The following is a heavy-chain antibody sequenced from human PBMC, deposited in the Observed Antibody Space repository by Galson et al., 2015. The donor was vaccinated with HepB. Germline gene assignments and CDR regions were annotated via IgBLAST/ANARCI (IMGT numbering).Heavy chain of an antibody. CDR1: GFTFSSYA. J-gene: IGHJ5*02. V-gene: IGHV3-23*01. D-gene: IGHD1-26*01. CDR2: ISGSGGST. CDR3: AKDPGRWELQWGVWFDP. Sequence: SLRLSCAASGFTFSSYAMSWVRQAPGKGLEWVSAISGSGGSTYYADSVKGRFTISRDNSKNTLYLQMNSLRAEDTAVYYCAKDPGRWELQWGVWFDPWGQGTLVTVSS.